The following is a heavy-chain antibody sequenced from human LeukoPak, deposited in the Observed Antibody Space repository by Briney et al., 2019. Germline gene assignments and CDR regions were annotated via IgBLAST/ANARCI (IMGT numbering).Heavy chain of an antibody. V-gene: IGHV1-69*05. D-gene: IGHD1-1*01. CDR1: GGTFRSCA. J-gene: IGHJ4*02. Sequence: SVTVSCKASGGTFRSCAISWVRQAPGQGLEGMGRIIPIFGTANYAQKFQGRVTITTDESTSTAYMELSSLRSEDTAVHYCAREFGAYWNPVYFDYWGQGTLVTVSS. CDR3: AREFGAYWNPVYFDY. CDR2: IIPIFGTA.